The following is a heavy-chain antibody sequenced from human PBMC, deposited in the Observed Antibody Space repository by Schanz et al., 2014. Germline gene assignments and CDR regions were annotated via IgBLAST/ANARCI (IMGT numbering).Heavy chain of an antibody. Sequence: QLQLQESGSGLVKPSQTVSLTCGVSGGSISSGGSSWNWIRLPPGKGLEWIGYIYHSGSTYYNPTHKSRFTIAGDASKNQYSLKLSLVTAADTAVYYCARRPSYYYGSGSDLFDNWGQGTLVTVSS. CDR1: GGSISSGGSS. D-gene: IGHD3-10*01. V-gene: IGHV4-30-2*03. CDR3: ARRPSYYYGSGSDLFDN. CDR2: IYHSGST. J-gene: IGHJ4*02.